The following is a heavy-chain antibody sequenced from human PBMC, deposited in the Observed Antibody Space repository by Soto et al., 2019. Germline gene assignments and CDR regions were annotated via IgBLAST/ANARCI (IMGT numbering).Heavy chain of an antibody. Sequence: SETLSLACTVSGGSISSSSYYWGWIRQPPGKGLEWIGSIYYSGSTYYNPSLKSRVTISVDTSKNQFSLKLSSVTAADTAVYYCASLSFSYGRRTFDYWGQGTLVTVPQ. CDR1: GGSISSSSYY. J-gene: IGHJ4*02. CDR3: ASLSFSYGRRTFDY. CDR2: IYYSGST. V-gene: IGHV4-39*01. D-gene: IGHD5-18*01.